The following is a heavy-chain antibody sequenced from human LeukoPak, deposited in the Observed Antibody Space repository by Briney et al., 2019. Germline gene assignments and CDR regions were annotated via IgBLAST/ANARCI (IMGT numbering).Heavy chain of an antibody. CDR3: ARGVFWADCSSTSCYHFDY. D-gene: IGHD2-2*01. Sequence: GGSLRLSCAASGFTFSSYEMNWVRQAPGKGLEWVSYISSSGSTIYYADSVKGRFTIPRDNAKNSLYLQMNSLRAEDAAVYYCARGVFWADCSSTSCYHFDYWGQGTLVTVSS. J-gene: IGHJ4*02. CDR1: GFTFSSYE. CDR2: ISSSGSTI. V-gene: IGHV3-48*03.